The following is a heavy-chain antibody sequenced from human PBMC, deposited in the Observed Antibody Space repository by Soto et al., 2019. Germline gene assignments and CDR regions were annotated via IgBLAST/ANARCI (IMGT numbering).Heavy chain of an antibody. CDR3: ARDTYLDSSGPSYYYYYGIDV. V-gene: IGHV3-30-3*01. CDR2: ISYDGGKK. CDR1: GFTFTDYA. D-gene: IGHD3-22*01. J-gene: IGHJ6*02. Sequence: QVQLVESGGGVVQPGRSLRLSCAASGFTFTDYAMHWVRQAPGKGLEWVAVISYDGGKKYYADSVKGRFTISRDNSKNTVYLQMNSLRVEDTAVYHCARDTYLDSSGPSYYYYYGIDVWGQGTTVTVSS.